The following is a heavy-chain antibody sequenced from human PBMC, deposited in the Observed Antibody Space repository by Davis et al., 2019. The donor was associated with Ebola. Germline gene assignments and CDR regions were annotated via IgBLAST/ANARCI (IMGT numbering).Heavy chain of an antibody. J-gene: IGHJ6*02. CDR2: INHSGST. D-gene: IGHD2-2*01. CDR3: ARGHRYCSSTSCTAAQYYYYYYGMDV. V-gene: IGHV4-34*01. Sequence: SETLSLTCTVSGGSVRDYYWSWIRQPPGKGLEWIGEINHSGSTNYNPSLKSRVTISVDTSKNQFSLKLSSVTAADTAVYYCARGHRYCSSTSCTAAQYYYYYYGMDVWGQGTTVTVSS. CDR1: GGSVRDYY.